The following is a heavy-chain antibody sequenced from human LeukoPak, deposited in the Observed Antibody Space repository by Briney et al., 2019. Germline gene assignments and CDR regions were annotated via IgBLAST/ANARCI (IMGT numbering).Heavy chain of an antibody. CDR3: AKMGNPAAVTTDY. Sequence: PSETLSLACTVSGGSVRSYYWSWIRQPPGKGLEWIGYIYYSGSTNYNPSLKSRVTISIDTSKNQFSLKLSSVTAADTAIYYCAKMGNPAAVTTDYWGQGTLVTVSS. J-gene: IGHJ4*02. CDR2: IYYSGST. V-gene: IGHV4-59*08. D-gene: IGHD4-17*01. CDR1: GGSVRSYY.